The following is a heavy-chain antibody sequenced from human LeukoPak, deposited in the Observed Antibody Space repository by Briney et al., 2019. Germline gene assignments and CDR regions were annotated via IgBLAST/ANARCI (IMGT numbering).Heavy chain of an antibody. V-gene: IGHV3-48*01. CDR3: ARDFFAAGTTGTID. CDR1: GFTFSSYS. CDR2: ISSSSSTI. D-gene: IGHD1-1*01. Sequence: PGGSLRLSCAASGFTFSSYSMNWVRQAPGKGLEWVSYISSSSSTIYYADSVKGRFTISRDNAKNSLYLQVNSLRAEDTAVYYCARDFFAAGTTGTIDWGQGTMVTVSS. J-gene: IGHJ4*02.